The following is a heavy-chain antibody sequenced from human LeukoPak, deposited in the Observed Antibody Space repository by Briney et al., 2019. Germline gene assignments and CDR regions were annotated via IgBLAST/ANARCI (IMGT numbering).Heavy chain of an antibody. J-gene: IGHJ2*01. CDR2: IYSGGTT. Sequence: GGSLRLSCAASGFTASTYYMNWVRQAPGKGLEWVSIIYSGGTTYYADSVKGRFTISRDTSKNTLSLQMNSLRAEDTAVYFCARVGDHFHWNLDLWGRGTLVTVSS. CDR1: GFTASTYY. D-gene: IGHD3-3*02. V-gene: IGHV3-53*01. CDR3: ARVGDHFHWNLDL.